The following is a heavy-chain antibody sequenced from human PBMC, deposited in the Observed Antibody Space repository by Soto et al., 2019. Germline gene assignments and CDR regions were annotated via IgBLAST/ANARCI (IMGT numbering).Heavy chain of an antibody. CDR2: ISGSGGST. D-gene: IGHD2-15*01. V-gene: IGHV3-23*01. J-gene: IGHJ6*02. CDR3: ARRAGAADYCYYYGMDV. CDR1: GFTFSSYA. Sequence: EVQLLESGGGLVQPGGSLRLSCAASGFTFSSYAMSWVRQAPGKGLERVSAISGSGGSTYYADSVKGRFTISRDNSEDTLCLQMKSLRGEGTAVYYGARRAGAADYCYYYGMDVWGQGTTVTVSS.